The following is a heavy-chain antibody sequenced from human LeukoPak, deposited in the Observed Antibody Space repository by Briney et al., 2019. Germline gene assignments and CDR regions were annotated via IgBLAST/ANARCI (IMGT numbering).Heavy chain of an antibody. D-gene: IGHD3-22*01. V-gene: IGHV4-59*01. CDR1: GGSISSYY. Sequence: KPSETLSLTCTVSGGSISSYYWSWIRQPPGKGLEWIGYIYYSGSTNYNPSLKSRVTISVDTSKNQFSLKLSSVTAADTAVYYCARDGGGYYPGGAFDIWGQGTMVTVSS. CDR2: IYYSGST. J-gene: IGHJ3*02. CDR3: ARDGGGYYPGGAFDI.